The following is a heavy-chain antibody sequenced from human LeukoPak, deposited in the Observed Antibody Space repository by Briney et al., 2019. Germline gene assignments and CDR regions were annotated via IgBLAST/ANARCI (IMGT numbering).Heavy chain of an antibody. D-gene: IGHD3-10*01. CDR1: GFTFSSYW. Sequence: TGGSLRLSCAASGFTFSSYWMHWVRQAPGKGLVWVSRISSDGSSTNYADSVMCRFTVSRDNAENTLFLQMNSLRAEDTAVYYCATLGSSFDYWGQGTLVTVSP. J-gene: IGHJ4*02. CDR2: ISSDGSST. V-gene: IGHV3-74*01. CDR3: ATLGSSFDY.